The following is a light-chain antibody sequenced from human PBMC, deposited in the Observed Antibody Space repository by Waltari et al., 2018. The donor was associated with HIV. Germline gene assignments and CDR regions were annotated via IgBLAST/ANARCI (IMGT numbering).Light chain of an antibody. CDR1: SGDVDHYNL. CDR2: EVT. J-gene: IGLJ2*01. CDR3: CSYGNSGTFVL. Sequence: QSALTQPASVSGSPGQSITLPCTETSGDVDHYNLVSGYQQYTGSAPKLLIYEVTKRPSGVSNRFSGSKSGNTASLTISDLQAEDEAKYYCCSYGNSGTFVLFGGGTRVTV. V-gene: IGLV2-23*02.